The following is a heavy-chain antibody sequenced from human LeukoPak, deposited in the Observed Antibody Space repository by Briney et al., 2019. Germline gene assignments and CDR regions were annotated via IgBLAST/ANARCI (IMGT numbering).Heavy chain of an antibody. V-gene: IGHV1-2*02. CDR1: GYTFTGYY. J-gene: IGHJ6*02. D-gene: IGHD3-3*01. CDR2: INPNSGGT. CDR3: ARGEDLRFLEWLLLDYGMDV. Sequence: ASVKVSCKASGYTFTGYYMHCVRETPGQGVEWMGWINPNSGGTNYAQKFQGRVTMTRDTSISTAYMELSRLRSDDTAVYYCARGEDLRFLEWLLLDYGMDVWGQGTTVTVSS.